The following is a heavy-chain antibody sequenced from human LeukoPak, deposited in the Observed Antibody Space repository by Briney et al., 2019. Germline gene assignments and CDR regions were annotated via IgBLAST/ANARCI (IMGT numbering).Heavy chain of an antibody. CDR1: GFTLTTYW. D-gene: IGHD1-1*01. V-gene: IGHV3-74*01. J-gene: IGHJ4*02. CDR2: VSPDGTRA. Sequence: SGGSLRLSCAASGFTLTTYWMHWLRQAPGKGLMWVSRVSPDGTRADYADSVKGRFTISRDNAKNTVSMQMNSLTTEDTAFYYCAKGTRGTGAFFDYWGQGSLVTVSS. CDR3: AKGTRGTGAFFDY.